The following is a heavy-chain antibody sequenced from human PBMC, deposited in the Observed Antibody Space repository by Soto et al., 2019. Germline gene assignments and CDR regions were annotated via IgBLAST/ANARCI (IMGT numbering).Heavy chain of an antibody. Sequence: SLSCVDSGFRFSSLWMHWVRQAPGKGLEWVARIDNDGIGTSYADSVKGRFTISRDNAKNTLYLQMNSLRVEDTAVYYCVRLGGFSESDYWGQGTLVTVSA. CDR2: IDNDGIGT. D-gene: IGHD5-12*01. CDR3: VRLGGFSESDY. V-gene: IGHV3-74*01. J-gene: IGHJ4*02. CDR1: GFRFSSLW.